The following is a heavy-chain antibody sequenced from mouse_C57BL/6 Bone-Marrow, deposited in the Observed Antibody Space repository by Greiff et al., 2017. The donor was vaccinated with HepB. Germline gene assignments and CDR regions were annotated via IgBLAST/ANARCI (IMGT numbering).Heavy chain of an antibody. D-gene: IGHD2-4*01. CDR2: ISYDGSN. CDR1: GYSITSGYY. Sequence: DVQLQESGPGLVKPSQSLPLTCSVTGYSITSGYYWNWIRQFPGNKLEWMGYISYDGSNNYNPSLKNRISITRDTSKNQFFLKLNSVTTEDTATYYCAREEYYDYGGYWGQGTLVTVSA. CDR3: AREEYYDYGGY. J-gene: IGHJ3*01. V-gene: IGHV3-6*01.